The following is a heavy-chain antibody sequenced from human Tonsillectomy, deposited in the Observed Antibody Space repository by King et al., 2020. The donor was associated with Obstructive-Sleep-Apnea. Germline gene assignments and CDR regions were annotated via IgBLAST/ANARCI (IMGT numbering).Heavy chain of an antibody. CDR3: VKDLCCAVPDAFDI. D-gene: IGHD2-2*01. J-gene: IGHJ3*02. Sequence: QLVQSGGGLVQPGGSLRLSCSASGFTFSSYAMHWVRQAPGKGLEYVSAISSNGGSTYNADSVKGRFTISRDNSKNTLYLQMSSLRAEDTAMYYCVKDLCCAVPDAFDIWGQGTMVTVSS. CDR2: ISSNGGST. CDR1: GFTFSSYA. V-gene: IGHV3-64D*06.